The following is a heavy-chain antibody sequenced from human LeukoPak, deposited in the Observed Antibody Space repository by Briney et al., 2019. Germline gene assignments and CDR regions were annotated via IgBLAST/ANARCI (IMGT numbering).Heavy chain of an antibody. CDR1: GYTLSDYY. CDR2: INPNNGDT. J-gene: IGHJ5*02. D-gene: IGHD3-22*01. CDR3: ARDTAHYYDSSGYETGVRNWFGP. V-gene: IGHV1-2*02. Sequence: GASVKVSCKASGYTLSDYYLHWVRQAPGQRPEWMAWINPNNGDTKIAQKFQGRVTMTRDTSISTAYMELSRLRSDDTAVYYCARDTAHYYDSSGYETGVRNWFGPWGQGTLVTVSS.